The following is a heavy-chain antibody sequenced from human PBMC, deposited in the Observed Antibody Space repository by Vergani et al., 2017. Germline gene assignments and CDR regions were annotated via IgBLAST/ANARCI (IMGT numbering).Heavy chain of an antibody. D-gene: IGHD3-10*01. J-gene: IGHJ5*02. V-gene: IGHV3-7*01. CDR2: IKYDGSKK. CDR3: ARSPHGDPYGGYISQFDP. CDR1: GFTFSNLW. Sequence: EVQLVASGGGLVQRGGSLRLSCEASGFTFSNLWMTWVRQAPGKGLEWVANIKYDGSKKNYVDSVKGRFTISRDNAKNSLYLQMNNLRVEDTAVYFCARSPHGDPYGGYISQFDPWGQGTLVTVSS.